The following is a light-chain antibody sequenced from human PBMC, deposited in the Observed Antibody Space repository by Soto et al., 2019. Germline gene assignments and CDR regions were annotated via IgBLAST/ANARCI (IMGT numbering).Light chain of an antibody. Sequence: EIVLTQSPGTLSMSPGERATLSCRASQSISSNYLAWYQQKPGQAPRLLIYGASSRATGIPDRFSGSGSGTDFTLTISRLEAEDFAVYYCQQYGSSPRTFGKGTKVQFK. CDR2: GAS. J-gene: IGKJ1*01. CDR3: QQYGSSPRT. V-gene: IGKV3-20*01. CDR1: QSISSNY.